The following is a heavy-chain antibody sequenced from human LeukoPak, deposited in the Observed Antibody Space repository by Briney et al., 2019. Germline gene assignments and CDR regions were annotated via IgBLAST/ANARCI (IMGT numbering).Heavy chain of an antibody. CDR2: INHSGST. J-gene: IGHJ4*02. V-gene: IGHV4-34*01. CDR3: ARGLPNDY. CDR1: GGSFSGYY. Sequence: SETLSLTCAVYGGSFSGYYWSWIRQPPGKGLEWIGEINHSGSTNYNPSLKSRVTISVDTSKNQFSLKLSSVTAADTAVYYCARGLPNDYRGQGTLVTVSS.